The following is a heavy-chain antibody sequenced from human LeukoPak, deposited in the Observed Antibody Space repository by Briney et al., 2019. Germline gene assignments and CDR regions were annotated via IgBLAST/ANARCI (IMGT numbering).Heavy chain of an antibody. CDR3: ARHPAVMATMNSDY. D-gene: IGHD5-24*01. V-gene: IGHV4-39*01. CDR1: GGSISSSSYY. Sequence: PSETLSLTCTVSGGSISSSSYYWGWIRQPPGKGLEWIGSVFYSGSAYYNPSLKSRVTISVDTSKNQFSLNLSSVTAADTAVYYCARHPAVMATMNSDYWGQGALVTVSS. CDR2: VFYSGSA. J-gene: IGHJ4*02.